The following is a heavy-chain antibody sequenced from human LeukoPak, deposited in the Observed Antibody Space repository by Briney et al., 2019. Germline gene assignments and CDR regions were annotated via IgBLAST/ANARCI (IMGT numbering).Heavy chain of an antibody. CDR2: IYPRDSDT. V-gene: IGHV5-51*01. Sequence: GESLKISCKAAGYIFTNYWIGWVRQMPGKGLEWMGIIYPRDSDTRYSPSFQGQVTVSADKSISTAYLQWNALDASDTAVYYCARRQYSGYDFDFWGQGTLVTVSS. J-gene: IGHJ4*02. CDR1: GYIFTNYW. D-gene: IGHD5-12*01. CDR3: ARRQYSGYDFDF.